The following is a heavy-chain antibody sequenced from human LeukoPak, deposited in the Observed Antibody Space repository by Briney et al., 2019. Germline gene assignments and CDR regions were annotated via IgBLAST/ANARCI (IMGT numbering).Heavy chain of an antibody. CDR2: ISYDGSNK. V-gene: IGHV3-30-3*01. D-gene: IGHD3-10*01. Sequence: GSLRLSCAASGFTFSSYAMHWVRQAPGKGLEWVAVISYDGSNKYYADSVKGRFTISRDNSKNTLYLQMNSLRAEDTAVYYCAKDPVSVLWYFDYWGQGTLVTVSS. J-gene: IGHJ4*02. CDR1: GFTFSSYA. CDR3: AKDPVSVLWYFDY.